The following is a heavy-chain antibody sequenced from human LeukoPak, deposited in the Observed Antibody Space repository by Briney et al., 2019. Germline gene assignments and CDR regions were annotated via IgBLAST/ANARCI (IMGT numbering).Heavy chain of an antibody. Sequence: ASVKVSCKASGGTFSSYAISWVRQAPGQGLEWMGGIIPIFGTANYAQKFQGRVTITTDESTSTAYMELSSLRSEDTAVYYCARPKISITGTIHQDFVFDIWGQGTMVTVSS. J-gene: IGHJ3*02. CDR1: GGTFSSYA. D-gene: IGHD1-7*01. CDR2: IIPIFGTA. CDR3: ARPKISITGTIHQDFVFDI. V-gene: IGHV1-69*05.